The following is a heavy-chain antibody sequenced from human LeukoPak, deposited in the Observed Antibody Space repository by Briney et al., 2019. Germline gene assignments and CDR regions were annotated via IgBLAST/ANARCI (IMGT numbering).Heavy chain of an antibody. CDR3: ARYSEVYYYVDV. Sequence: GGSLRLSCAASGFTFDTYNFNWVRQAPGKGLEWVASIRSYSSYIHYADSVKGRFTISRDDTKKSLDLQMNSLRAEDTAVYFCARYSEVYYYVDVWGAGTTVIVSS. J-gene: IGHJ6*03. V-gene: IGHV3-21*01. CDR1: GFTFDTYN. CDR2: IRSYSSYI. D-gene: IGHD2-21*01.